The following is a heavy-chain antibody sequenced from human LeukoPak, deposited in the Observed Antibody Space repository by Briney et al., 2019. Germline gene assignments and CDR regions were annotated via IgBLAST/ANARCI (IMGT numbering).Heavy chain of an antibody. Sequence: PGGSLGLSCAASGFTFRNYVIHWVRQAPGKGLEWVAVTSSDLNVKLYADSVKGRFTISRDNSRSTLYLQMNSLRPEDTAIYYCTREGYYGSGSPPSLYFDYWAREPWSPSPQ. CDR2: TSSDLNVK. CDR3: TREGYYGSGSPPSLYFDY. CDR1: GFTFRNYV. D-gene: IGHD3-10*01. J-gene: IGHJ4*02. V-gene: IGHV3-30-3*01.